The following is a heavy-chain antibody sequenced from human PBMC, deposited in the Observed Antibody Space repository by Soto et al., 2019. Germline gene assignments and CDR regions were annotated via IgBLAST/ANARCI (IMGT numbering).Heavy chain of an antibody. Sequence: GWSLRLSCAASGFTFSNYWMTWVRQAPGKGLEWVANIKQDGSEKYYVDSVKGRFTISRDNAKNSLYLQMNSLRAEDTAVYYCARRRCSSTSCFFDYWGQGTLVTVSS. D-gene: IGHD2-2*01. V-gene: IGHV3-7*01. CDR2: IKQDGSEK. J-gene: IGHJ4*02. CDR3: ARRRCSSTSCFFDY. CDR1: GFTFSNYW.